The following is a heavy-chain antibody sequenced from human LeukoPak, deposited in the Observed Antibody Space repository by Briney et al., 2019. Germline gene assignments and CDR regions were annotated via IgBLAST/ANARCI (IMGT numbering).Heavy chain of an antibody. V-gene: IGHV1-8*01. CDR1: GSPFTSYD. CDR3: ARRGGNSSPNWFDP. D-gene: IGHD6-13*01. J-gene: IGHJ5*02. Sequence: ASVKFSCKASGSPFTSYDINWVRQATGQGLEWMGWMNPNSGNTRYAQKFQGGVTMTRNTSISTAYMELSSLRSEDTAVYYCARRGGNSSPNWFDPWGQGTLVTVSS. CDR2: MNPNSGNT.